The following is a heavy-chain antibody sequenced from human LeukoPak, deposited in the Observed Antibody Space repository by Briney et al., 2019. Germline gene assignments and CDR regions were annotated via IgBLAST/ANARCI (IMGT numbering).Heavy chain of an antibody. V-gene: IGHV4-59*01. Sequence: SETLPLTCTVSGGSIHGFYWSWIRQSPAKGLEWIEYVYFSGSTNYNPSLESRVTISIDTSKHHFSLKLSSVTTADTAVYYCARGYGRQTNSGMDVWGKGTTVTVSA. CDR2: VYFSGST. D-gene: IGHD5-18*01. J-gene: IGHJ6*04. CDR1: GGSIHGFY. CDR3: ARGYGRQTNSGMDV.